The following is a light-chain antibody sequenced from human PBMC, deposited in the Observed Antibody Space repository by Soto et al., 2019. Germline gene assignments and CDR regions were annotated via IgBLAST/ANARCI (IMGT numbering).Light chain of an antibody. Sequence: QSVLTQPHSASGTPGQRVTISCSGSRSNIGSNSVNWYQQLPGTAPKLLIYSTNQWPSGVPDRFSGSKSGTSASLAISGLQSEDEADYYCAAWDDSLNGYVFGTGTKLTVL. CDR3: AAWDDSLNGYV. CDR1: RSNIGSNS. J-gene: IGLJ1*01. V-gene: IGLV1-44*01. CDR2: STN.